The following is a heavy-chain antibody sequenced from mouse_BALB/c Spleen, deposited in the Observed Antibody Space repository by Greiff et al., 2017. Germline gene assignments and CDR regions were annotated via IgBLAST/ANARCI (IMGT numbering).Heavy chain of an antibody. J-gene: IGHJ4*01. CDR3: NAKYGNYDAMDY. CDR1: GFNIKDYY. Sequence: EVQRVESGAELVRSGASVKLSCTASGFNIKDYYMHWVKQRPEQGLEWIGWIDPENGDTEYAPKFQGKATMTADTSSNTAYLQLSSLTSEDTAVYYCNAKYGNYDAMDYWGQGTSVTVSS. D-gene: IGHD2-10*02. CDR2: IDPENGDT. V-gene: IGHV14-4*02.